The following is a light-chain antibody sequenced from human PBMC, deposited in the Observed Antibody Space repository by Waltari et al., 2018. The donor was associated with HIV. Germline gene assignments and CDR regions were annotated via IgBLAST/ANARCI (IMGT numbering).Light chain of an antibody. Sequence: DIVLTQSPGTLSLSPGARATLSCRASQRVRSASLAWYQQKPGQAPRLLIFGASSRAPGIPDRFSGSGAVTDFILTISRLEPEDCAVYYCQQYAASPLTFGGGTKVEIK. CDR1: QRVRSAS. CDR2: GAS. J-gene: IGKJ4*01. V-gene: IGKV3-20*01. CDR3: QQYAASPLT.